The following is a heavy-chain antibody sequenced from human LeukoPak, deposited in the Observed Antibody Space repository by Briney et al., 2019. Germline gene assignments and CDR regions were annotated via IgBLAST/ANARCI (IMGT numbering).Heavy chain of an antibody. Sequence: SETLSLTCAVYGGSFSGYYWSWIRQPPGKGLEWIGEINHSGSTIYNPSLKSRVTISVDTSKNQFSLKLSSVTAADTAVYYCARGRDLWFGELVPLSLWGQGTLVTVSS. J-gene: IGHJ4*02. D-gene: IGHD3-10*01. CDR1: GGSFSGYY. V-gene: IGHV4-34*01. CDR2: INHSGST. CDR3: ARGRDLWFGELVPLSL.